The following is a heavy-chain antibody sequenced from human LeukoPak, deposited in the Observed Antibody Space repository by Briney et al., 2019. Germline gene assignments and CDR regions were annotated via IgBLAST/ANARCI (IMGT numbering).Heavy chain of an antibody. V-gene: IGHV4-61*02. CDR3: ARETQYYYDSSGYVDY. Sequence: SETLSLTCTVSGGSVSSGTYYWNWIRQPAGKGLEWIGRIYTSGSTNYNPSLKSRVTISVDTSKNHFSLKLTSVTAADTAVYYCARETQYYYDSSGYVDYWGQGTLVTVSS. D-gene: IGHD3-22*01. J-gene: IGHJ4*02. CDR2: IYTSGST. CDR1: GGSVSSGTYY.